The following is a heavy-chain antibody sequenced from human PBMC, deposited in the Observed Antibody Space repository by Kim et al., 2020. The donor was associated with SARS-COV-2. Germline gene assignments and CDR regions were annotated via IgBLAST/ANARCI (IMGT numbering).Heavy chain of an antibody. D-gene: IGHD2-2*01. CDR1: GGSFSGYH. CDR3: AKGHIVVIPAPILGLGPYYTSYDMDV. J-gene: IGHJ6*03. Sequence: SETLSLTCAVYGGSFSGYHWSWIRQSPGKGLEWIAEINQSGGTNYNPSLKRRVTITLDTSKNQFSLRLNSVTAADTALYYCAKGHIVVIPAPILGLGPYYTSYDMDVWGRGTTVTVSS. CDR2: INQSGGT. V-gene: IGHV4-34*01.